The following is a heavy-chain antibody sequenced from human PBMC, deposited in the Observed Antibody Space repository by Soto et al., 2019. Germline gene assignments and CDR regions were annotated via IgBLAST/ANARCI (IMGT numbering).Heavy chain of an antibody. CDR3: VKVWGSYRYFDH. CDR1: GYTFTGYY. V-gene: IGHV1-2*02. J-gene: IGHJ4*02. D-gene: IGHD3-16*02. CDR2: INPNSGGT. Sequence: ASVKVSCKASGYTFTGYYMHWVRQAPGQGLEWMGWINPNSGGTNYAQKFQGRVTMTRDTSISTAYMELSRLRSDDTAVYYCVKVWGSYRYFDHWGQGTLVTVSS.